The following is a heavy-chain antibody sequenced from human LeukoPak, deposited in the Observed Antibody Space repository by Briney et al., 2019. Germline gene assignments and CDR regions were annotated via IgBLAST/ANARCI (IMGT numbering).Heavy chain of an antibody. V-gene: IGHV3-30*03. D-gene: IGHD6-19*01. CDR1: GFTFSSYG. Sequence: GGSLRLSCAASGFTFSSYGMHWVRQAPGKGLEWVAVISYDGSNKYYADSVKGRFTISRDNSKNTLYLQMNSLRAEDTAVYYCARDRSGWQRWNYFDYWGQGTLVTVSS. CDR3: ARDRSGWQRWNYFDY. CDR2: ISYDGSNK. J-gene: IGHJ4*02.